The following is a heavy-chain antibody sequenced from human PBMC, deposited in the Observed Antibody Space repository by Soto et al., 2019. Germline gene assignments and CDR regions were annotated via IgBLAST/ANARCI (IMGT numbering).Heavy chain of an antibody. Sequence: SETLSLTCTVSGGSVSSGSYYWIWIRQPPGKGLEWIGYIYYSGSTNYNPSLKSRVTISVDTSKNQFSLKLSSVTAADTAVYYCARESGYSYSYSSDWGQGTLVTVS. CDR1: GGSVSSGSYY. J-gene: IGHJ4*02. D-gene: IGHD5-18*01. CDR2: IYYSGST. CDR3: ARESGYSYSYSSD. V-gene: IGHV4-61*01.